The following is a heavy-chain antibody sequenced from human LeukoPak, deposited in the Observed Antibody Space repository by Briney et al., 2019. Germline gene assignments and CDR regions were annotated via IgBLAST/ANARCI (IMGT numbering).Heavy chain of an antibody. CDR3: ARGRIEMATIRPNWFDP. D-gene: IGHD5-24*01. J-gene: IGHJ5*02. V-gene: IGHV4-30-2*01. Sequence: SETLSLTCAVSGGSISSGGYSWSWIRQPPGKGLEWIGYIYHSGSTYYNPSLKSRVTISVDRSKNQFSLKLSSVTAADTAVYYCARGRIEMATIRPNWFDPWGQGTLVTVSS. CDR1: GGSISSGGYS. CDR2: IYHSGST.